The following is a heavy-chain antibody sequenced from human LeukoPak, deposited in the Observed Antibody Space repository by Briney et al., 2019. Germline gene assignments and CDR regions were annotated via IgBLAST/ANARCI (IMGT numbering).Heavy chain of an antibody. CDR3: AKDVRALNNYGSGSSGFY. CDR1: GFTFSSYG. Sequence: GRSLRLSCAASGFTFSSYGMHWVRQAPGKGLEWVAVMSYDGSNKYYADPVKGRFTISRDNSKNTLYLQMNSLRVEDTAVYYCAKDVRALNNYGSGSSGFYWGQGTLVTVSS. J-gene: IGHJ4*02. V-gene: IGHV3-30*18. D-gene: IGHD3-10*01. CDR2: MSYDGSNK.